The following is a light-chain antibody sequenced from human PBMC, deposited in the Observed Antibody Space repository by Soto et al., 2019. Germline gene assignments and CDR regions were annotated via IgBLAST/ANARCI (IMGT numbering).Light chain of an antibody. CDR3: HQYGPSPYS. CDR2: GTS. J-gene: IGKJ2*03. V-gene: IGKV3-20*01. Sequence: EIVLTQSPGTLSLCPGENATFFCRASQSVGNNFLAWYQQKPGQAPRLLIYGTSNRATGIPDRVSGSGSWTDLRLTISSLEPDDFAVYYCHQYGPSPYSFGQGTKLEIK. CDR1: QSVGNNF.